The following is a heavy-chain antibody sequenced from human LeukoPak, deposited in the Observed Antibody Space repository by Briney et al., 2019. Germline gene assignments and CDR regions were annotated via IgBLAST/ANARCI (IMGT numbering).Heavy chain of an antibody. V-gene: IGHV3-30*02. Sequence: GGSLRLSCAASGFTFSSYGMHWVRQAPGKGLEWVAFIRYDGSNKYYADSVKGRFTISRDNSKNTLYLQMNSLRAEDTAVYYCATSPTPYYSNYDYWGQGTLVTVSS. J-gene: IGHJ4*02. CDR3: ATSPTPYYSNYDY. CDR2: IRYDGSNK. CDR1: GFTFSSYG. D-gene: IGHD4-11*01.